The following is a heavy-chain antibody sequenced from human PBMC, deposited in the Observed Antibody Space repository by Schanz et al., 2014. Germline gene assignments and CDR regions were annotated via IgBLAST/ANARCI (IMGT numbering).Heavy chain of an antibody. V-gene: IGHV3-23*04. J-gene: IGHJ4*02. CDR1: GFSFSTHA. CDR2: INTSGGSR. Sequence: EVQLVESGGGLVQPGGSLRLSCAASGFSFSTHAMSWVRQAPGQGLEWVSGINTSGGSRYYAESVKGRFTISRDNSKNLVVLQMNSLRVDDTAVYYCARGTGTFDSWGQGTLVTVSS. CDR3: ARGTGTFDS. D-gene: IGHD3-9*01.